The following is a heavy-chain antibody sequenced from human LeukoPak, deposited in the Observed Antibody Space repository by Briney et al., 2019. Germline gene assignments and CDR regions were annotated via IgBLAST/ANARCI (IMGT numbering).Heavy chain of an antibody. D-gene: IGHD1-14*01. V-gene: IGHV3-33*01. Sequence: GGSLRLSCAASGFTFSSYGMHWVRQAPGKGLEWVAVIWYDGSNKYYADSVKGRFTISRDNSKNTLYLQMNSLRAEDTAVYYCAREAGYNAGYYYGMDVWGQGTTVTVSS. CDR1: GFTFSSYG. J-gene: IGHJ6*02. CDR3: AREAGYNAGYYYGMDV. CDR2: IWYDGSNK.